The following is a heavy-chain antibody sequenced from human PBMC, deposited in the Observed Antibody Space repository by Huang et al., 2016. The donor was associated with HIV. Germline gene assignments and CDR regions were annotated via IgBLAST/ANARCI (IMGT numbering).Heavy chain of an antibody. J-gene: IGHJ5*02. CDR1: GGTFSSYA. Sequence: QVQLVQSGAEVKKPGSSVRVSCEASGGTFSSYAINWGRQAPGQGLEWMGGIIPSFGTPNDAQKFQGRVTITADESTSTAYMELSSLRSDDTAVYYCARDRKYDNAWYWFDPWGQGTLVTVSS. D-gene: IGHD1-1*01. V-gene: IGHV1-69*01. CDR3: ARDRKYDNAWYWFDP. CDR2: IIPSFGTP.